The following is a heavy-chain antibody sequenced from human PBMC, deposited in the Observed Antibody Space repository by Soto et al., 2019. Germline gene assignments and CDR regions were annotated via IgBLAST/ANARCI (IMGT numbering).Heavy chain of an antibody. CDR3: ARDWAGTTES. Sequence: SETLSLTCTVSGAYVSSGSHYWTWIRQPPGKGLEWIGYIYYSGSTNYNPSLKSRLSISVDASKNQFYLKLTSVTPEDTAVYYCARDWAGTTESWGQGTLVTVSS. V-gene: IGHV4-61*01. CDR1: GAYVSSGSHY. CDR2: IYYSGST. J-gene: IGHJ4*02. D-gene: IGHD1-1*01.